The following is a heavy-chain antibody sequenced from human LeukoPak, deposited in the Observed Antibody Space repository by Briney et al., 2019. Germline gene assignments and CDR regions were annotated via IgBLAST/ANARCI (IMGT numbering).Heavy chain of an antibody. J-gene: IGHJ5*01. Sequence: QSGGSLRLSCAASGFTVTDNYMNWVRQSSGKGLEWVSEISGGGGTIHQADSVKGRSTISRDNSKNTLYLQMNSLRAEDTAMYYCAKRQTSEFDSWGQGTLVTVSS. CDR1: GFTVTDNY. CDR2: ISGGGGTI. V-gene: IGHV3-23*01. CDR3: AKRQTSEFDS.